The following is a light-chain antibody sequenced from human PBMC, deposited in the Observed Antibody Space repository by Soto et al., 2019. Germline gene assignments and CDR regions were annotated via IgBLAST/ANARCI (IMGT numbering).Light chain of an antibody. J-gene: IGKJ2*01. Sequence: DIQMTQSPSTLPASVGDRVTITCRASQSISTWLAWYQQQSGKAPKLLIYKASSLQSGVPSRFSGSGSGTQFTLTINTLQPDDFATYYCQQYDSYPYTFGQGTKLEIK. CDR1: QSISTW. CDR3: QQYDSYPYT. V-gene: IGKV1-5*03. CDR2: KAS.